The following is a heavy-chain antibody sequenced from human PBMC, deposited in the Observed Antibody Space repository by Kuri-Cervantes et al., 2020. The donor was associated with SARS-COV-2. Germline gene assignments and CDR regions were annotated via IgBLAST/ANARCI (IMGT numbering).Heavy chain of an antibody. CDR3: AKMGDNHSKGDYGNEV. CDR2: ISTDGNNR. Sequence: GGSLRLSCAASGFTFSSFPMHWVRHAPGKGLEWVALISTDGNNRYYVDFLKGRFTISRDNSKNTLHLDMNSLRPEDAGVYYCAKMGDNHSKGDYGNEVWGQGITVTVSS. V-gene: IGHV3-30*18. CDR1: GFTFSSFP. D-gene: IGHD3-16*01. J-gene: IGHJ6*02.